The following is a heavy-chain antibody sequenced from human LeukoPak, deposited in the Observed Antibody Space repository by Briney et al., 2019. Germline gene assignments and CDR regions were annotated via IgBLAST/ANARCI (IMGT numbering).Heavy chain of an antibody. J-gene: IGHJ6*02. CDR3: ARGRNNQITMIRGPNHYFGLDV. V-gene: IGHV4-34*01. D-gene: IGHD3-10*01. Sequence: SETLSLTCAVYGGSFSGYYWTWLRQPPGKGLEWIGEINHVGSTKYNPSLKSRATMSVDPSKNQFSLKLSAVTAADTAFYYCARGRNNQITMIRGPNHYFGLDVWGQGTTVTVSS. CDR2: INHVGST. CDR1: GGSFSGYY.